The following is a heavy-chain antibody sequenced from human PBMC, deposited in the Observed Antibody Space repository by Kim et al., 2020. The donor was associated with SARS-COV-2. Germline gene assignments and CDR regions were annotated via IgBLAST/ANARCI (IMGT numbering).Heavy chain of an antibody. CDR2: T. V-gene: IGHV1-24*01. CDR3: ATGAGLYGSGNTDGY. Sequence: TIYAQKFQGRVTMTEDTSTDTAYMELSSLRSEDTAVYYCATGAGLYGSGNTDGYWGQGTLVTVSS. D-gene: IGHD3-10*01. J-gene: IGHJ4*02.